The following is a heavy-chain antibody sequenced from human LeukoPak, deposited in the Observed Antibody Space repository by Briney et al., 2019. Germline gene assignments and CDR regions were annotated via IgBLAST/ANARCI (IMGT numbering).Heavy chain of an antibody. Sequence: SETLSLTCTVSGGSISSSSYYWGWIRQPPGKGLGWIGNIFYSGSTYYNPSLQSRVTISLDTSQNQFSLTLNSVTAADTAVYYCARAHSIASYYYGVDVWGQGTTVTVSS. CDR3: ARAHSIASYYYGVDV. V-gene: IGHV4-39*07. CDR2: IFYSGST. CDR1: GGSISSSSYY. J-gene: IGHJ6*02. D-gene: IGHD6-13*01.